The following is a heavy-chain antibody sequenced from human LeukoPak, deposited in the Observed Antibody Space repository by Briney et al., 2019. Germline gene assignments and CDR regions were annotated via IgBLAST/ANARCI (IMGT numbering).Heavy chain of an antibody. CDR1: GYSISSGYY. J-gene: IGHJ5*02. V-gene: IGHV4-38-2*02. CDR2: MYHSGST. D-gene: IGHD3-10*01. CDR3: ARDLDGSGSYPYNWFDP. Sequence: SETLSLTCTVSGYSISSGYYWGWIRQPPGKGLEWIGSMYHSGSTYYNPSLKSRVTISVDTSKNQFSLKLSSVTAADTAVYYCARDLDGSGSYPYNWFDPWGQGTLVTVSS.